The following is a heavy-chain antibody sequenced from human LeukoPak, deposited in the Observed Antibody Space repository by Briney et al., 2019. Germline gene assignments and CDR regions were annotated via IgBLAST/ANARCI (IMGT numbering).Heavy chain of an antibody. Sequence: GGSLRLSCAASGFIFSNYEINWVRQAPGEGLEWVSYISTSGNDIYYADSVKGRFTISRDNAKNSLYLHLNSLRADDTAVYYCARGAQWVLDYWGQGTLVTVSS. V-gene: IGHV3-48*03. CDR1: GFIFSNYE. CDR3: ARGAQWVLDY. CDR2: ISTSGNDI. J-gene: IGHJ4*02. D-gene: IGHD1-26*01.